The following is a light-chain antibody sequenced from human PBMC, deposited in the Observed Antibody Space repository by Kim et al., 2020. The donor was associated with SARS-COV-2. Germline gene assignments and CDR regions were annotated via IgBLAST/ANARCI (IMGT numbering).Light chain of an antibody. CDR2: ESI. CDR3: QSCDSSNQVV. CDR1: RGNIANKH. J-gene: IGLJ2*01. V-gene: IGLV6-57*02. Sequence: KTVTISGTGNRGNIANKHVQVYQQRPGSAPTTLIYESIYRPSGVPSRFSGSIDRASNSVSLTISGLQIEDEADYYCQSCDSSNQVVFGGGTQLTVL.